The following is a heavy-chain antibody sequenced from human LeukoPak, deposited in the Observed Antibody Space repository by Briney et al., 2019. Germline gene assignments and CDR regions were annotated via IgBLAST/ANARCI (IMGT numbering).Heavy chain of an antibody. CDR2: INPNSGGT. V-gene: IGHV1-2*02. CDR1: GYTFTGYY. Sequence: ASVKVSCKASGYTFTGYYMHWVRQAPGQGLEWMGWINPNSGGTNYAQKSQGRVTMTRDTSISTAYMELSRLRSDDTAVYYCARERYNWTPYYYYYMDVWGKGTTVTISS. J-gene: IGHJ6*03. D-gene: IGHD1-1*01. CDR3: ARERYNWTPYYYYYMDV.